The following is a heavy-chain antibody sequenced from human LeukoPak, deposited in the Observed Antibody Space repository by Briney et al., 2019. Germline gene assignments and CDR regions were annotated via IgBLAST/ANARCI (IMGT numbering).Heavy chain of an antibody. J-gene: IGHJ6*02. V-gene: IGHV3-7*01. CDR1: GFIFNNYA. CDR3: ARDAYLRYYDFWSGTDYYYYGMDV. CDR2: IKQDGSEK. D-gene: IGHD3-3*01. Sequence: GGSLRLSCDASGFIFNNYAMSWVRQAPGKGLEWVANIKQDGSEKYYVDSVKGRFTISRDNAKNSLYLQMNSLRAEDTAVYYCARDAYLRYYDFWSGTDYYYYGMDVWGQGTTVTVSS.